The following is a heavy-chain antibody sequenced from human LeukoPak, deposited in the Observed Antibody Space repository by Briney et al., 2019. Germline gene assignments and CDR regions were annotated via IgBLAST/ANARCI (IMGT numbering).Heavy chain of an antibody. J-gene: IGHJ4*02. D-gene: IGHD5-24*01. CDR3: ARGRRDGYNQYFDY. CDR2: IYTSGST. CDR1: GGSLSSGSYY. V-gene: IGHV4-61*02. Sequence: SETLSLTCTVSGGSLSSGSYYWSWIRQPAGTGLEWLGRIYTSGSTNYNPSLKSRVTISVDTSKNQFSLKLSSVTAADTAVYYCARGRRDGYNQYFDYWGQGTLVTVSS.